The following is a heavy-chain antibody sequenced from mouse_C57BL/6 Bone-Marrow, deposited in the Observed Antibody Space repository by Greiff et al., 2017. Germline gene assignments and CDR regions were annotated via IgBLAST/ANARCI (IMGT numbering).Heavy chain of an antibody. Sequence: QVQLQQSGAELARPGASVKLSCKASGYTFTSYGISWVKQRTGPGLEWIGEIYPRSGNTYYNEKFKGKATLTADKSSSTAYMELRSLTSEDSAVYFCARVRDYYGSSYPFAYWGQGTLVTVSA. J-gene: IGHJ3*01. CDR2: IYPRSGNT. CDR1: GYTFTSYG. V-gene: IGHV1-81*01. D-gene: IGHD1-1*01. CDR3: ARVRDYYGSSYPFAY.